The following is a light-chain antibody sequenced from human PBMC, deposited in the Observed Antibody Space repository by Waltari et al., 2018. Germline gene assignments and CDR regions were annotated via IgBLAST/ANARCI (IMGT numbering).Light chain of an antibody. V-gene: IGKV1-13*02. CDR2: GAS. J-gene: IGKJ4*01. Sequence: AIQVTQSPSSLSASVGDRVTITWRASQDLDNWLAWYQKKPGKAPNLLIYGASVLDSGVPSRFSGSGSGTDFTLTISSLQPEDFATYYCQQLHSYPRAFGGGTKVESK. CDR1: QDLDNW. CDR3: QQLHSYPRA.